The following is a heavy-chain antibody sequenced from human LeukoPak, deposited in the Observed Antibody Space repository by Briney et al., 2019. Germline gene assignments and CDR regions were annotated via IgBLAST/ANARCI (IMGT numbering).Heavy chain of an antibody. D-gene: IGHD6-13*01. V-gene: IGHV3-7*04. CDR2: IKQDGSEK. J-gene: IGHJ4*02. Sequence: GGSLRLSCAASGFIFSGYWMSWVRQAPGKGLEWEANIKQDGSEKYYVDSVKGRFTISRDSAKNSLYLQMNSLRAEDTAVYYCARVRYTSSWYYFDSWGQGTLVTVSS. CDR3: ARVRYTSSWYYFDS. CDR1: GFIFSGYW.